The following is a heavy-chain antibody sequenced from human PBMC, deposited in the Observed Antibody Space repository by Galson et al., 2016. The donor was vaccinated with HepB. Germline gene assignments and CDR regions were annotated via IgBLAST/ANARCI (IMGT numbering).Heavy chain of an antibody. CDR3: AKNPAGGCFDP. V-gene: IGHV3-9*01. Sequence: SLRLSCAASGFTFDDYAMHWVRQGPGKGLEWVSGISWNSNSLAYADSVKGRFSISRDNAKNFLYLHMNSLRAEDTALYFCAKNPAGGCFDPWGQGTLVTVSS. J-gene: IGHJ5*02. CDR1: GFTFDDYA. CDR2: ISWNSNSL. D-gene: IGHD2-8*01.